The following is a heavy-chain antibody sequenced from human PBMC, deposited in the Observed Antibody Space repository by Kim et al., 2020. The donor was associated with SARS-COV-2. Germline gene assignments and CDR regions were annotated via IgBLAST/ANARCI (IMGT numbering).Heavy chain of an antibody. Sequence: GGSLRLSCAASGFTFSSYSMNWVRQAPGKGLEWVSSISSSSSYIYYADSVKGRFTISRDNAKNSLYLQMNSLRAEDTAVYYCARVQAIQNFPEWLLPSYYYYYGMDVWGQGTTVTVSS. CDR2: ISSSSSYI. CDR3: ARVQAIQNFPEWLLPSYYYYYGMDV. J-gene: IGHJ6*02. D-gene: IGHD3-3*01. V-gene: IGHV3-21*01. CDR1: GFTFSSYS.